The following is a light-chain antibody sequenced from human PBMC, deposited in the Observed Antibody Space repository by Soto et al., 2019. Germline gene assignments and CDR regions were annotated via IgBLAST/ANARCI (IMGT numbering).Light chain of an antibody. J-gene: IGKJ1*01. CDR2: ETS. CDR3: RQRSNWPTWT. Sequence: EIVLTQSPATLSLSPGERATLSCRASQSVGRFLAWFQQKPGQAPRLLIYETSNRATGVAARFSGNGSGTDFTLTISSLEPEDFAVYYCRQRSNWPTWTFGQGTKVEI. CDR1: QSVGRF. V-gene: IGKV3-11*01.